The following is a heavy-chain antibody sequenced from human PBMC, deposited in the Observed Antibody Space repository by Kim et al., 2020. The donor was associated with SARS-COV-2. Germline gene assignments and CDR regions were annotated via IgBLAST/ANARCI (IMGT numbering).Heavy chain of an antibody. CDR3: TRDNSGYDMRGYYHYGMDV. CDR2: IRSIGFGGTT. D-gene: IGHD5-12*01. J-gene: IGHJ6*02. CDR1: GFTFADYP. Sequence: GGSLRLSCAVSGFTFADYPMSWVRQAPGKGLEWVGFIRSIGFGGTTEFAASVKGRFTISRDDSKSIAYLQMNSLTTEDTGVYFCTRDNSGYDMRGYYHYGMDVWGQGTTVTVSS. V-gene: IGHV3-49*04.